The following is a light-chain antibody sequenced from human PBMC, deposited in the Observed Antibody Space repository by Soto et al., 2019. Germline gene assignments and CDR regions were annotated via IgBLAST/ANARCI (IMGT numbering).Light chain of an antibody. V-gene: IGLV1-47*01. CDR2: RNN. CDR3: VAWDDSLSGHVL. Sequence: QSVLTQPPSASGTPGQRVTISCSGSSSNIGSNYVYWYQQLPGTAPKLLIYRNNQRPSGVPDRFSGSKSGTSASLAISGLRSEDEADYYCVAWDDSLSGHVLFGGGTQLTVL. CDR1: SSNIGSNY. J-gene: IGLJ2*01.